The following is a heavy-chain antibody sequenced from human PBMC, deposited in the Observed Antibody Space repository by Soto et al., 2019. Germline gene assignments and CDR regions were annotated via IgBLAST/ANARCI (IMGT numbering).Heavy chain of an antibody. CDR2: IIPIFGTA. V-gene: IGHV1-69*13. D-gene: IGHD3-22*01. J-gene: IGHJ4*02. CDR3: ALSLKIYDSSGYHFDY. Sequence: SVKVSCKASGGTFSSYAISWVRQAPGQGLEWMGGIIPIFGTANYAQKFQGRVTITADESTSTAYMELSSLRSEDTAVYYCALSLKIYDSSGYHFDYWGQGTLVTVSS. CDR1: GGTFSSYA.